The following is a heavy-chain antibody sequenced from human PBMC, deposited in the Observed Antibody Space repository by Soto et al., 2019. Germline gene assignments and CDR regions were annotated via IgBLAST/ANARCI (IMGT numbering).Heavy chain of an antibody. V-gene: IGHV4-4*02. J-gene: IGHJ4*02. CDR3: ARHGSFGSGWFTLYY. CDR1: GVSIDSGYW. CDR2: MSRGGST. Sequence: SETLSLTCSVSGVSIDSGYWWGWVRQPPGKDLEWLGDMSRGGSTNYNPSLKSRVTISVDTSKNQFSLKLSPVTAADTAVYYCARHGSFGSGWFTLYYWGQGTLVTVSS. D-gene: IGHD6-19*01.